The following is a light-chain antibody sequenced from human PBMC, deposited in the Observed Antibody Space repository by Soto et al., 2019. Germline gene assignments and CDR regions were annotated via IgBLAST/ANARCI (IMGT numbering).Light chain of an antibody. CDR3: KQYNSYSWT. Sequence: DIQMTQSPPTLSASVGDRVTITCRASQSISSWLAWYQQKPGKAPKLLIYDASSLESGVPSRFSGSGSGTEFTFTISSLQPDEFATYYCKQYNSYSWTFGQGTKVDIK. V-gene: IGKV1-5*01. CDR2: DAS. J-gene: IGKJ1*01. CDR1: QSISSW.